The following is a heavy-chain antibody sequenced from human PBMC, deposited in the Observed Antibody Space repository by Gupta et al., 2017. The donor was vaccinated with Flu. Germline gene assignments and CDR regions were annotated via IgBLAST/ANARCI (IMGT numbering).Heavy chain of an antibody. CDR2: FYNSGST. CDR3: VIAPDYW. D-gene: IGHD4-11*01. Sequence: QVHLQDSGPGLVMPSETLSLTCTVFGGSINRDNSYWGWIRQSPGTVLVWIGSFYNSGSTYYNPSLKSRVAISVDTSKKQFSLKLRSVTAADTAVYDCVIAPDYWGGQGTLVTVSS. CDR1: GGSINRDNSY. V-gene: IGHV4-39*01. J-gene: IGHJ4*01.